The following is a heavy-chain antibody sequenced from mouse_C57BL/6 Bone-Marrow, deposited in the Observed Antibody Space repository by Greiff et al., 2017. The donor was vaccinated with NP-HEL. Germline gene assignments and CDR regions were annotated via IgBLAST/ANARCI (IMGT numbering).Heavy chain of an antibody. CDR3: ARWEEAWFAY. V-gene: IGHV1-18*01. D-gene: IGHD4-1*01. Sequence: EVKLQESGPELVKPGASVKIPCKASGYTFTDYNMDWVKQSHGKSLEWIGDINPNNGGTIYNQKFKGKATLTVDKSSSTAYMELRSLTSEDTAVYYCARWEEAWFAYWGQGTLVTVSA. J-gene: IGHJ3*01. CDR2: INPNNGGT. CDR1: GYTFTDYN.